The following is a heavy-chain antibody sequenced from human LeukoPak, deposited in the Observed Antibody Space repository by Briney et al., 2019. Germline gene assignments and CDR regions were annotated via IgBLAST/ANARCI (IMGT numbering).Heavy chain of an antibody. V-gene: IGHV3-23*01. D-gene: IGHD3-3*01. CDR2: ISGSGGST. CDR1: GFTFSSYA. Sequence: GRSLRLSCAASGFTFSSYAMSWVRQAPGKGLEWVSAISGSGGSTYYADSVKGRFTISRDNSKNTLYLQMNSLRAEDTAVYYCAKDYSRLRFLEWLLDVDYWGQGTLVTVSS. J-gene: IGHJ4*02. CDR3: AKDYSRLRFLEWLLDVDY.